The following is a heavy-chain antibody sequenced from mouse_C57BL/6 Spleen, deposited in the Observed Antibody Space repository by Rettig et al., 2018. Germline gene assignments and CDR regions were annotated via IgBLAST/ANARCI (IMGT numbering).Heavy chain of an antibody. CDR3: ARMVTTVVSPSYYYAMDY. Sequence: YYNPALKSRLTISKDTSKNQVFLKIANVDTADTATYYCARMVTTVVSPSYYYAMDYWGQGTSVTVSS. V-gene: IGHV8-8*01. D-gene: IGHD1-1*01. J-gene: IGHJ4*01.